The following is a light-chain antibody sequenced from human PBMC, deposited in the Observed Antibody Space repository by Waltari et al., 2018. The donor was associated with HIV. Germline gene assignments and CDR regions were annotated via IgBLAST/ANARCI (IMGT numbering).Light chain of an antibody. CDR1: QSVSVN. CDR2: GAS. Sequence: EIVMTQSPATLSESPGDTVILSCRASQSVSVNLAWFQQKPGQAPRLLIYGASTRATAIPARFSGSGSGTEFSLTIRSLQSEDFAVYYCQQYYNWPRGTFGQGTRLEIK. CDR3: QQYYNWPRGT. J-gene: IGKJ5*01. V-gene: IGKV3D-15*01.